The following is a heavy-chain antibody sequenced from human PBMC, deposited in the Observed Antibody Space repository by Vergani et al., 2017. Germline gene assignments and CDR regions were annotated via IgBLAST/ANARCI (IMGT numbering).Heavy chain of an antibody. Sequence: VQLVESGGGVVQPGRSLRLSCAASGFTFSSYGMHWVRQAPGKGLEWVAVIWYDGSNKYYADSVNGRFTISRDNSKNTLYLQMNSLRAEDTAVYYCARDVKGDSSSWSFGYYYYGMDVWGQGTTVTVSS. D-gene: IGHD6-13*01. CDR3: ARDVKGDSSSWSFGYYYYGMDV. V-gene: IGHV3-33*01. CDR2: IWYDGSNK. J-gene: IGHJ6*02. CDR1: GFTFSSYG.